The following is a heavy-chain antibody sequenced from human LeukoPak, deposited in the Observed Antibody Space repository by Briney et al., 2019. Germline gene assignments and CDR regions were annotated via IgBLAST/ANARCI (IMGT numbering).Heavy chain of an antibody. D-gene: IGHD3-22*01. J-gene: IGHJ4*02. CDR2: IYYSGST. V-gene: IGHV4-31*03. CDR3: ARGRDDSMYYFDY. Sequence: SETLSLTCTVSGGSISSGGYYWSWIRQHPGKGLEWIGYIYYSGSTYYNPSLKSRVTISVDTSKNQFSLKLSSVTAADTAVYYCARGRDDSMYYFDYWGQGTLVTVSS. CDR1: GGSISSGGYY.